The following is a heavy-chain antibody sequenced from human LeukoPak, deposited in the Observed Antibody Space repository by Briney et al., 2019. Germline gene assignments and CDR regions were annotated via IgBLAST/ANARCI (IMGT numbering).Heavy chain of an antibody. Sequence: GESLKISCKGSGYSFSIYSIGWVRQMPGKGLEWMGIIYPGDPDTRYSPSFQGQVTISADKSISTAYLQWSSLKASDTAMHYCARGYLLWFGELTGYDWFDPWGQGTLVTVSS. CDR1: GYSFSIYS. D-gene: IGHD3-10*01. V-gene: IGHV5-51*01. CDR2: IYPGDPDT. CDR3: ARGYLLWFGELTGYDWFDP. J-gene: IGHJ5*02.